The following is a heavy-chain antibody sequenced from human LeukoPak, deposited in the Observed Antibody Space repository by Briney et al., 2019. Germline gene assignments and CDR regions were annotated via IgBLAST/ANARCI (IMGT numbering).Heavy chain of an antibody. CDR1: GGSFSGYY. D-gene: IGHD6-13*01. Sequence: SETLSLTCAVHGGSFSGYYWSWIRQPPGKGLEWIGEINHSGSTNYNPSLKSRVTISVDTSKNQFSLKLSSVTAADTAVYYCARRPVYWPNSSSWGNYYYYYMDVWGKGTTVTISS. J-gene: IGHJ6*03. CDR2: INHSGST. CDR3: ARRPVYWPNSSSWGNYYYYYMDV. V-gene: IGHV4-34*01.